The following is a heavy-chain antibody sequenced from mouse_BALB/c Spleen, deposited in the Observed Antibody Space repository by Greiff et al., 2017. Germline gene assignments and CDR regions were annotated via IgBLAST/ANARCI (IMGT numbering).Heavy chain of an antibody. V-gene: IGHV14-3*02. J-gene: IGHJ3*01. CDR1: GFNIKDTY. D-gene: IGHD1-1*01. CDR3: ARGTTVVEGAWFAY. CDR2: IDPANGNT. Sequence: VHVKQSGAELVKPGASVKLSCTASGFNIKDTYMHWVKQRPEQGLEWIGRIDPANGNTKYDPKFQGKATITADTSSNTAYLQLSSLTSEDTAVYYCARGTTVVEGAWFAYWGQGTLVTVSA.